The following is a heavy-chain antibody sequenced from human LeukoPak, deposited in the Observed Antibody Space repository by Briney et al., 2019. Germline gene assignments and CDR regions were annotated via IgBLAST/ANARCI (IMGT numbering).Heavy chain of an antibody. CDR1: GYTFTAYY. CDR2: INPNSGGT. Sequence: ASVKVSCKASGYTFTAYYIHWVRQAPGQGLEWMGWINPNSGGTNYAQKFQGRVTMTRDTSISTAYMELSRLRSDDTAVYYCASESIAVAGTSDYYYYYGMDVWGQGTTVTVSS. D-gene: IGHD6-19*01. CDR3: ASESIAVAGTSDYYYYYGMDV. V-gene: IGHV1-2*02. J-gene: IGHJ6*02.